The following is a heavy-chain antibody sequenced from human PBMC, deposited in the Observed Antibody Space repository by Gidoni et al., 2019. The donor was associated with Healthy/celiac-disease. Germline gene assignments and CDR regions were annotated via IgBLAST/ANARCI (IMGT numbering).Heavy chain of an antibody. V-gene: IGHV3-48*01. J-gene: IGHJ4*02. CDR3: ARDPGY. CDR1: GFTFSSYS. CDR2: ISSSSSTI. Sequence: EVQLAESGGGLVQPGGSLRLSCAASGFTFSSYSMNWVRQDPGKGLEWVSFISSSSSTIYYADSVKGRFTISRDNAKNSLYLQMNSLRAEDTAVYYCARDPGYWGQGTLVTVSS.